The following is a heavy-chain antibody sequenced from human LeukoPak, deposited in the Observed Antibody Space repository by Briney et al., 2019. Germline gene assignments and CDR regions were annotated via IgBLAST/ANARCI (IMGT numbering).Heavy chain of an antibody. CDR2: IKQDGSEE. J-gene: IGHJ6*03. CDR1: GFTFSSYW. Sequence: GGSLRLTCAASGFTFSSYWMSWVRQAPGKGLEWVANIKQDGSEEYYVDSVKGRFTISRDNAKHSLYLQMNSLAAEDTAVYYCARLLSNYYYYYRDVWGKGTTVTVSS. V-gene: IGHV3-7*01. D-gene: IGHD2/OR15-2a*01. CDR3: ARLLSNYYYYYRDV.